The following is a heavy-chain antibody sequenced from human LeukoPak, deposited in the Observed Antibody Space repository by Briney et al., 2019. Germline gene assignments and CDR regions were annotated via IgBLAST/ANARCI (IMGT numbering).Heavy chain of an antibody. CDR1: GGSISSSSYY. D-gene: IGHD2-15*01. J-gene: IGHJ4*02. V-gene: IGHV4-61*01. CDR3: AREYCSGGSCLPHY. CDR2: IYYSGST. Sequence: SETLSLTCTVSGGSISSSSYYWGWIRQPPGKGLEWIGYIYYSGSTNYNPSLKSRVTISVDTSKNQFSLKLSSVTAADTAVYYCAREYCSGGSCLPHYWGQGTLVTVSS.